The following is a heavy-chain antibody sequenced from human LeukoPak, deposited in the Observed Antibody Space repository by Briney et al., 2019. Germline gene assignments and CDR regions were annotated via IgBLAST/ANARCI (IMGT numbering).Heavy chain of an antibody. Sequence: GGSLRLSCAASRFTFSSYWMSWVRQAPGKGLEWVANIKQDGSEKYYVNSVKGRFTISRDNAKNSLYLQMNSLRAEDTAVYYCARDGDSGSYYHYWGQGTLVTVSS. CDR1: RFTFSSYW. CDR2: IKQDGSEK. J-gene: IGHJ4*02. CDR3: ARDGDSGSYYHY. D-gene: IGHD1-26*01. V-gene: IGHV3-7*01.